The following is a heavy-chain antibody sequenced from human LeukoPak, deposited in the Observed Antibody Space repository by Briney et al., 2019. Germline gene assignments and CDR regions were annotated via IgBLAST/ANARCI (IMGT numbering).Heavy chain of an antibody. Sequence: SETLSLTCTVSGGSISSDDYYWSWIRQPPGKGLEWIGYIYNSGTTYYNPSLKSRVTISIDTSKNQFSLKLSSVTAADTAVYYCARDHGIAAAGNWFDPWGQETLVTVSS. CDR1: GGSISSDDYY. CDR2: IYNSGTT. D-gene: IGHD6-13*01. J-gene: IGHJ5*02. CDR3: ARDHGIAAAGNWFDP. V-gene: IGHV4-30-4*01.